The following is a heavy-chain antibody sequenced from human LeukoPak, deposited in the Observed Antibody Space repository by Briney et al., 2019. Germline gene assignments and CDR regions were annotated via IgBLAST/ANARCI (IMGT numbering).Heavy chain of an antibody. CDR1: GFTFSSYA. D-gene: IGHD3-22*01. CDR2: ISGSGGST. V-gene: IGHV3-23*01. Sequence: PGGSLRLSCAASGFTFSSYAMNWVRKAPGKGLEWVSGISGSGGSTYYADSVKGRFTISRDNSKNTLYLQMNSLRAEDTAVYYCAREGRYYDSSGYLFDYWGQGTLVIVSS. CDR3: AREGRYYDSSGYLFDY. J-gene: IGHJ4*02.